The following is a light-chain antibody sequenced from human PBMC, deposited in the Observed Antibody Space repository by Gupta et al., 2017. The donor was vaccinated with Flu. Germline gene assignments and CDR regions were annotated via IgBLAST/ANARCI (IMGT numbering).Light chain of an antibody. V-gene: IGKV1-39*01. CDR2: DTS. CDR1: QNIMKY. Sequence: DIQMTQSPSSLPASIGDRVTITCRASQNIMKYLSWYQQKSGKAPELLIYDTSVLQSGVSSRFSGSGSGTEFTLSISNLQPQDFATYYCQHGYNIPRTFGQGTRVEIK. J-gene: IGKJ4*01. CDR3: QHGYNIPRT.